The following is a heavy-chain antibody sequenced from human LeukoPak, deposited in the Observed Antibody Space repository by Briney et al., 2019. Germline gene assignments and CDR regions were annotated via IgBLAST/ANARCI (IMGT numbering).Heavy chain of an antibody. J-gene: IGHJ3*02. CDR3: AKDSTYYYVHDAFDI. D-gene: IGHD3-16*01. V-gene: IGHV3-23*01. CDR1: GFTFSAYG. CDR2: ISDRGGST. Sequence: GGSLRLSCVASGFTFSAYGISWVRQAPGKGLEWVSSISDRGGSTYYADSVKGRFTISRDNSKNTLYLQMNSLRVDDTAVYCCAKDSTYYYVHDAFDIWGQGTTVTVSS.